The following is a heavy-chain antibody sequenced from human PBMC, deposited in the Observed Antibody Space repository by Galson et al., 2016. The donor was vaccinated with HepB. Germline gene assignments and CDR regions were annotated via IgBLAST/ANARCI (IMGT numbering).Heavy chain of an antibody. CDR1: GDSVPSNSVT. V-gene: IGHV6-1*01. Sequence: CAISGDSVPSNSVTWNWIRQSPSRGLEWLGRTYYRSKWYNDYAVSVKSRMTINPDTSKNQLSLQLNSVTPEDTAVYYCARRGSKEKGYFDLWGRGTLVTVSS. CDR3: ARRGSKEKGYFDL. J-gene: IGHJ2*01. D-gene: IGHD6-13*01. CDR2: TYYRSKWYN.